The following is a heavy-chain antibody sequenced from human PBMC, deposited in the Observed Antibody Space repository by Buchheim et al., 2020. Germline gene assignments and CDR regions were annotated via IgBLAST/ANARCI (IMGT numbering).Heavy chain of an antibody. CDR2: INGCGDNT. CDR3: AKVGSSAYFFES. Sequence: EVGLLESGGSLAQPGGSLILSCAASGFTFTSYLMMWVRQGPGKGLECVSPINGCGDNTYYADSVKGRFIISRANSRNTIYLRMDSLRVEDTAIYYCAKVGSSAYFFESWGRGTL. CDR1: GFTFTSYL. J-gene: IGHJ4*02. V-gene: IGHV3-23*01.